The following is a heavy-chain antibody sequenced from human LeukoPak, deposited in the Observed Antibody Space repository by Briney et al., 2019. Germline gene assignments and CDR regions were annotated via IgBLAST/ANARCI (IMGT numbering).Heavy chain of an antibody. D-gene: IGHD4-11*01. CDR1: GFTFSSYW. J-gene: IGHJ4*02. CDR2: IKQDGGET. V-gene: IGHV3-7*01. Sequence: GGSLRLSCAVSGFTFSSYWTSWVRQAPGKGLEWVANIKQDGGETFYVDSVKGRFTISRDNAKNSLYLQMNSLRAEDTAVYYCAREDHSNYNYWGQGTLVTVSS. CDR3: AREDHSNYNY.